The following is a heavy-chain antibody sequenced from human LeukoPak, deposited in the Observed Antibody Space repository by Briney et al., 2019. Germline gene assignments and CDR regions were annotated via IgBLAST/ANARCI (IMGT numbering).Heavy chain of an antibody. D-gene: IGHD5-24*01. CDR1: GGSISSGGYY. Sequence: PSETLSLTCTVSGGSISSGGYYWSWIRQHPGKGLEWIGYIYYSGSTYYNPSLKSRVTISVDTSKNQFSLKLSSGTAADTAVYYCAREGRDGYSDYWGQGTLVTVSS. CDR2: IYYSGST. V-gene: IGHV4-31*03. J-gene: IGHJ4*02. CDR3: AREGRDGYSDY.